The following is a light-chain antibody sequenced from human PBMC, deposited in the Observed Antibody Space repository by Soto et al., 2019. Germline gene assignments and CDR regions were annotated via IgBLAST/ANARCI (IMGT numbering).Light chain of an antibody. CDR3: QQYGGSSLYT. V-gene: IGKV3-20*01. CDR1: QSVSSSY. J-gene: IGKJ2*01. Sequence: ENVLTQSPGTLSLSPGERATLSCRASQSVSSSYLGWYQQKPGQAPRLLIYGASTRATGIPDRFSGSGSGTDFTLTISRLDPEDFAVYYCQQYGGSSLYTFGQGTKLEIK. CDR2: GAS.